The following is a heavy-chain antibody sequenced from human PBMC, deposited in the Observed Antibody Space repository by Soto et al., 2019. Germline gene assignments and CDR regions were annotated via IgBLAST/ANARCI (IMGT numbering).Heavy chain of an antibody. CDR2: ISSSSSTI. V-gene: IGHV3-48*01. J-gene: IGHJ4*02. CDR1: GFTFSSYS. Sequence: GGSLRLSCAASGFTFSSYSMNWVRQAPGKGLEWVSYISSSSSTIYYADSVKGRFTISRDNAKNSLYLQMNSLRAEDTAVYYCARDPPLNYDFWSGTELNRDYWGQGTLVTVSS. CDR3: ARDPPLNYDFWSGTELNRDY. D-gene: IGHD3-3*01.